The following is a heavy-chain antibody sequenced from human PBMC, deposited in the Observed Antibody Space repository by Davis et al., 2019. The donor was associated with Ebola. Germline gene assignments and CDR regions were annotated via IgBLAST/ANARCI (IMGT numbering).Heavy chain of an antibody. J-gene: IGHJ4*02. CDR2: ISSSSSYT. CDR1: GFTFSDYY. CDR3: ARDSHSSGFDY. Sequence: GESLKISCAASGFTFSDYYMSWIRQAPGKGLEWVSYISSSSSYTNYADSVKGRFTISRDNAKNSLYLQMNSLRAEDTAVYYCARDSHSSGFDYWGQGTLVTVSS. V-gene: IGHV3-11*06. D-gene: IGHD6-19*01.